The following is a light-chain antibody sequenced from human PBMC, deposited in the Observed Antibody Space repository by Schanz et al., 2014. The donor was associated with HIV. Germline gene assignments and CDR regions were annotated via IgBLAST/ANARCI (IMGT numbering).Light chain of an antibody. J-gene: IGKJ1*01. CDR1: RSVSTY. CDR3: QQYITYPWT. CDR2: GAS. Sequence: EIVLTQSPATLSLSPGERATLSCRASRSVSTYLAWFQQKPGQAPRLIIYGASSRATGIPDRFSGSGSGTDFTLTISRLEPDDFATYYCQQYITYPWTFGQGTTVEIK. V-gene: IGKV3-11*01.